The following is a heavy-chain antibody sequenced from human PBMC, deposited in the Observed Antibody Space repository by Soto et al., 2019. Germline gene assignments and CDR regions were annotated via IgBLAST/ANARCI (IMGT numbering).Heavy chain of an antibody. V-gene: IGHV4-39*01. CDR3: ASEGYSGYDSDS. CDR1: GGSISSSSYY. Sequence: QLQLQESGPGLVKPSETLSLTCTVSGGSISSSSYYWGWIRQPPGKGLEWIGSIYYSGSTYYNPSLKSRVTIPVDTPKNQFSLKLSSVTAADTAVYYCASEGYSGYDSDSWGQGTLVTVSS. J-gene: IGHJ4*02. D-gene: IGHD5-12*01. CDR2: IYYSGST.